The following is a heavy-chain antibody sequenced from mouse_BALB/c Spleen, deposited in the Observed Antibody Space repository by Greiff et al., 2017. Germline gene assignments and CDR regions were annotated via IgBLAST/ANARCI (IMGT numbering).Heavy chain of an antibody. J-gene: IGHJ3*01. V-gene: IGHV5-6-5*01. CDR1: GFTFSSYA. Sequence: DVMLVESGGGLVKPGGSLKLSCAASGFTFSSYAMSWVRQTPEKRLEWVASISSGGSTYYPDSVKGRFTISRDNARNILYLQMSSLRSEDTAMYYCAREDYDYAWFAYWGQGTLVTVSA. CDR2: ISSGGST. D-gene: IGHD2-4*01. CDR3: AREDYDYAWFAY.